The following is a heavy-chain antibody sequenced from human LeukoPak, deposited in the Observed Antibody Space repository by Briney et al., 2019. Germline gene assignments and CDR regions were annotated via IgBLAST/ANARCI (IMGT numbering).Heavy chain of an antibody. Sequence: GGSLRLSCEASGFTFSNYGMNWVRQAPGKGLEWVSYIRPNDGTTHYADSVKGRFTISRDNAKNSLSLQMTSLRVDDSAVYYCVRGQTNLDDWFDPWGQGTLVIVSS. J-gene: IGHJ5*02. CDR1: GFTFSNYG. V-gene: IGHV3-48*01. CDR3: VRGQTNLDDWFDP. D-gene: IGHD2-8*01. CDR2: IRPNDGTT.